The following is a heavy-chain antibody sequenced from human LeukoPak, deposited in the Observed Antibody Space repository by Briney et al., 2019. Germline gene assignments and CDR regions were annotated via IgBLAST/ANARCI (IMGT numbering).Heavy chain of an antibody. Sequence: GGSLRLSCAASGFTFDDYGMSWVRQAPGKGLEWVSGINWNGGSTGYADSVKGRFTISRDNAKNSLYLQMNSLRAEDTALYYCARDRKSWGSSGAFDIWGQGTMVTVSS. CDR3: ARDRKSWGSSGAFDI. D-gene: IGHD7-27*01. CDR2: INWNGGST. V-gene: IGHV3-20*04. CDR1: GFTFDDYG. J-gene: IGHJ3*02.